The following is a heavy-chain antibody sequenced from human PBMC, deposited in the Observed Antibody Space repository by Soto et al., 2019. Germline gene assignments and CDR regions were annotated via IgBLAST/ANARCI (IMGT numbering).Heavy chain of an antibody. CDR3: ARPVVVVAARKTRNYYFDY. D-gene: IGHD2-15*01. CDR1: GFTFSSYW. V-gene: IGHV3-7*01. CDR2: IKQDGSEK. Sequence: GGSLRLSCAASGFTFSSYWMSWVRQAPGKGLEWVANIKQDGSEKYYVDSVKGRFTISRDNAKNSLYLQMNSLRAEDTAVYYCARPVVVVAARKTRNYYFDYWGQGTLVTVSS. J-gene: IGHJ4*02.